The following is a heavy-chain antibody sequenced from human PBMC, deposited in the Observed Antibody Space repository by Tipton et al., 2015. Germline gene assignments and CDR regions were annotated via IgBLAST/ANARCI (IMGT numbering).Heavy chain of an antibody. J-gene: IGHJ6*02. CDR3: ARGGSPIIEMAYHHYGLDV. CDR1: GGSFYTYY. CDR2: IYHSGTT. V-gene: IGHV4-34*01. Sequence: TLFLTCSLSGGSFYTYYGTWIRQPPGQGLEWIGEIYHSGTTNYNPSLRVRFTISLRTSKTQLSLKVDSVTAADTAIYYCARGGSPIIEMAYHHYGLDVWGQGTTVPVSS. D-gene: IGHD5-24*01.